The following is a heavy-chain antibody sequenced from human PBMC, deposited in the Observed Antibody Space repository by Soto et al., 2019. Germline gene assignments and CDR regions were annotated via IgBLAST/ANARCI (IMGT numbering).Heavy chain of an antibody. V-gene: IGHV4-59*01. D-gene: IGHD5-18*01. CDR1: GGSISSYY. Sequence: QVQLQESGPGLVKPSETLSLTCTVSGGSISSYYWSWIRQPPGKGLEWIGYIYYSGSTNYNPSLKSRVTISVDTSKNQFSLKLSSVTAADTAVYYCARDRGYSYGQGYGMDVWGQGTTVTVSS. CDR3: ARDRGYSYGQGYGMDV. J-gene: IGHJ6*02. CDR2: IYYSGST.